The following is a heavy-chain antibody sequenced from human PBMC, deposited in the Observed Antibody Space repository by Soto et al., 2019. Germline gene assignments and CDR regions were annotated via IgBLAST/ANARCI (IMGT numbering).Heavy chain of an antibody. CDR1: GFTFSSYN. D-gene: IGHD3-22*01. V-gene: IGHV3-48*02. Sequence: EVQLVESGGGLVQPGGSLRLSCAASGFTFSSYNMNWVRQAPGKGLEWVSYISSSSSTIYYADSVKGRFTISRDNAKNSLYLQMNSRRDEATAVYYCAREDYDSSGYPKGHFDYWGQGTLVTVSS. J-gene: IGHJ4*02. CDR2: ISSSSSTI. CDR3: AREDYDSSGYPKGHFDY.